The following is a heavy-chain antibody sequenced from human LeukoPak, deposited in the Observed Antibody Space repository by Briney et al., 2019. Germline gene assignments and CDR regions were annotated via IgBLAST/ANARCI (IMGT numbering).Heavy chain of an antibody. D-gene: IGHD2-15*01. CDR3: ARSKDIVVVVAAPTGAFDI. Sequence: SETLSLTCTVSGGSISSSSYYWGWIRQPPGKGLEWIGSIYYSGSTYYNPSLKSRVTISVDTSKNQFSLKLSSVTAADTAVYYCARSKDIVVVVAAPTGAFDIWGQGTMVTVSS. J-gene: IGHJ3*02. CDR1: GGSISSSSYY. V-gene: IGHV4-39*07. CDR2: IYYSGST.